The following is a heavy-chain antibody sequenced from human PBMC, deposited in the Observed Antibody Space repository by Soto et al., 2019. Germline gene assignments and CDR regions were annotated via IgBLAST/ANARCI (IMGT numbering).Heavy chain of an antibody. V-gene: IGHV3-74*01. CDR3: VRDDPGLGMDY. CDR1: GFTFSNFW. D-gene: IGHD1-26*01. CDR2: INSGGNDS. J-gene: IGHJ4*02. Sequence: GGSLRLSCAASGFTFSNFWMHWVRQDPGKGLVWVSQINSGGNDSNQAEPVKGRFNNSKDKAKNTLYLQMNSLRAEDTAVYFCVRDDPGLGMDYWGLGTLVTVSS.